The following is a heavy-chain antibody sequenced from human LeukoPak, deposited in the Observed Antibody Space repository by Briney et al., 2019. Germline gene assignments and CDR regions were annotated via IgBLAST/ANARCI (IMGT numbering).Heavy chain of an antibody. CDR2: INSDGSST. J-gene: IGHJ4*02. Sequence: GGSLRLSCAASGFTFSSYWMHWVRQAPGKGLVWVSRINSDGSSTSYAESVKGRFTISRDNAKNTLYLQMNSLRAEDTAVYYCARSFSGSPQNDWGQGTLVTVSS. CDR3: ARSFSGSPQND. CDR1: GFTFSSYW. D-gene: IGHD3-22*01. V-gene: IGHV3-74*01.